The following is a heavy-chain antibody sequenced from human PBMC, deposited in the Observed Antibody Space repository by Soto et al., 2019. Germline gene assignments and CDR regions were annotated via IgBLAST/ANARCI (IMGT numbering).Heavy chain of an antibody. CDR3: ARDLAEMAYCGGDCTDY. CDR2: ISRSSSYI. CDR1: GFTFSSYS. D-gene: IGHD2-21*02. V-gene: IGHV3-21*01. J-gene: IGHJ4*02. Sequence: GGSLRLSCAASGFTFSSYSMNWVRQAPGKGLEWVSSISRSSSYIYYADSVKGRFTISRDNAKNSLYLQMNSLRAEDTAVYYCARDLAEMAYCGGDCTDYWGQGTLVTVSS.